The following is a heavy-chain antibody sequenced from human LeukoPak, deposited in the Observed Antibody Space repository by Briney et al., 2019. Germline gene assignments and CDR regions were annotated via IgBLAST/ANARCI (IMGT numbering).Heavy chain of an antibody. J-gene: IGHJ4*02. CDR1: GVTFSTNY. CDR3: AREGGSGSYGYDY. D-gene: IGHD3-10*01. V-gene: IGHV3-66*02. CDR2: IYSAGST. Sequence: GGSLRLSCAASGVTFSTNYNSWVRQAPGKGLEWVPVIYSAGSTYYADSVKGRFTISRDNSKNTVYLQMNTLRRDDTAVYYCAREGGSGSYGYDYWVQGTMVTVSS.